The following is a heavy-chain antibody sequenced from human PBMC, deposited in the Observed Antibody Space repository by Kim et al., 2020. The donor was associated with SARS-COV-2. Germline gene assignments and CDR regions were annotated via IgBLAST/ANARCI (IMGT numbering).Heavy chain of an antibody. D-gene: IGHD2-15*01. CDR3: AGDGGGSLYFDY. V-gene: IGHV4-61*01. CDR1: GGSVSSGSYY. CDR2: IYYSGST. Sequence: SETLSLTCTVSGGSVSSGSYYWSWIRQPPGKGLEWIGYIYYSGSTNYNPSLKSRVTISVDTSKNQFSLKLSSVTAADTAVYYCAGDGGGSLYFDYWGQGTLVTVSS. J-gene: IGHJ4*02.